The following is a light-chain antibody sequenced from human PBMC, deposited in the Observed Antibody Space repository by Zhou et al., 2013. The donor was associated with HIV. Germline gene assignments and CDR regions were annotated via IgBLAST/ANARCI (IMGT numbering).Light chain of an antibody. Sequence: IQLTQSPSSLSASVGDRVTITCRASQGISSYLAWYQQKPGKAPTRLIYGASSLQSGVPSRFSGSGSGTDFTLTISSLQPEDFATYYCQQVTSYPITFGQGTRLEIK. J-gene: IGKJ5*01. CDR2: GAS. CDR3: QQVTSYPIT. CDR1: QGISSY. V-gene: IGKV1-9*01.